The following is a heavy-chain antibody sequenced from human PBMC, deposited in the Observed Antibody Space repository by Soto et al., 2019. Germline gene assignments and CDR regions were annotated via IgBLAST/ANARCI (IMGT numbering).Heavy chain of an antibody. CDR1: GFTFSSYS. CDR2: ISSSSFSI. J-gene: IGHJ6*02. Sequence: EVQLVEPGGGLVKPGGSLRLSCAASGFTFSSYSMNWFRQAPGKGLEWVSSISSSSFSINYADSVKGRFSISRDNAQNSLHLQMNNLRAEDTAVYYCARNESSNIYGMDVWGQGTTVTVAS. V-gene: IGHV3-21*02. CDR3: ARNESSNIYGMDV. D-gene: IGHD6-6*01.